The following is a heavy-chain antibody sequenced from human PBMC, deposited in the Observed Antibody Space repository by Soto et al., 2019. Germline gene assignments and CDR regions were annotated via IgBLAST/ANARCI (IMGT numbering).Heavy chain of an antibody. CDR2: IYYSGST. V-gene: IGHV4-59*01. D-gene: IGHD3-9*01. J-gene: IGHJ3*02. CDR1: GGSISSYY. Sequence: QVQLQESGPGLVKPSETLSLTCTVSGGSISSYYWSWIRQPPGKGLEWIGYIYYSGSTNYNPSPKSRVTISVDTSKNQFSLKLRSVTAADTAVYYCARRYGGAFDIWGQGTMVTVSS. CDR3: ARRYGGAFDI.